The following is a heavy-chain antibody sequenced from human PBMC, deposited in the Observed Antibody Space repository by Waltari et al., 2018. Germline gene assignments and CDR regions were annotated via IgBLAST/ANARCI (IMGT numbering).Heavy chain of an antibody. CDR3: AKDDDNSSGYYNFGAFDI. D-gene: IGHD3-22*01. Sequence: EVQLLESGGGLVQPGGSLRLSCAASGFTFSSYAMSWVRQAPGKGLEWVSAISGSGGSTYYADAVKGRFTMSRDNSKNTLYLQMNSLRAEDTAVYYCAKDDDNSSGYYNFGAFDIWGQGTMVTVSS. J-gene: IGHJ3*02. CDR2: ISGSGGST. CDR1: GFTFSSYA. V-gene: IGHV3-23*01.